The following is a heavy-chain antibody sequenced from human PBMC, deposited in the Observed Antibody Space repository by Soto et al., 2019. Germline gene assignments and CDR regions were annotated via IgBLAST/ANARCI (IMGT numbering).Heavy chain of an antibody. CDR1: GGSFSTYA. CDR3: LSVDY. Sequence: QVQLVQSGAEVKKPGSSVKVSCKASGGSFSTYAISWVRQAPGQGLEWMGGSIPIFGTTNYAQKFQDRVTITADESTSTGYMELRSLSSEDTAVYYCLSVDYWGQGTLVTVSS. V-gene: IGHV1-69*12. CDR2: SIPIFGTT. J-gene: IGHJ4*02.